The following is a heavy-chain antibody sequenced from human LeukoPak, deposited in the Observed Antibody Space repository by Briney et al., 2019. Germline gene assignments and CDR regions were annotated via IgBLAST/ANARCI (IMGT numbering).Heavy chain of an antibody. V-gene: IGHV1-69*13. D-gene: IGHD3-3*01. Sequence: SVKVSCKASGGTFSSYAISWVRQAPGQGLEWMGGIIPIFGTANYAQKFQGRVTITADESTSTAYMELSSLRSGDTAVYYCASSLRFLEWPSPGFDYWGQGTLVTVSS. J-gene: IGHJ4*02. CDR3: ASSLRFLEWPSPGFDY. CDR2: IIPIFGTA. CDR1: GGTFSSYA.